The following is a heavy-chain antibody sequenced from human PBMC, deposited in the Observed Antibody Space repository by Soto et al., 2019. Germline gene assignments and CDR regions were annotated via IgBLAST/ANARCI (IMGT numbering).Heavy chain of an antibody. Sequence: EVQLSESGGGLVQPGGSLRLSCAASGLTFSRADLSWVRQAPGKGLEWVSEISGSGGDIHYADSVKGRFTVSRDNPKNPLFLHTSSLRVEDTAIYYCATHSWDHWGQGTLVTVSS. CDR2: ISGSGGDI. J-gene: IGHJ4*02. CDR3: ATHSWDH. V-gene: IGHV3-23*01. CDR1: GLTFSRAD.